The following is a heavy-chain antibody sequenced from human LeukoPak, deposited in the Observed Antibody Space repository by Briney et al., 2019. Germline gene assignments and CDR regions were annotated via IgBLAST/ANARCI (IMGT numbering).Heavy chain of an antibody. CDR2: INHSGST. CDR1: GGSFSGYY. Sequence: SETLSLTCAVYGGSFSGYYWGWIRQPPAKGQEWIGEINHSGSTNYNPSLKSRVTISVDTSKNQFSLKLSSVTAADTAVYYCARFPYYDFWSGYSSGVDYWGQGTLVTVSS. CDR3: ARFPYYDFWSGYSSGVDY. J-gene: IGHJ4*02. D-gene: IGHD3-3*01. V-gene: IGHV4-34*01.